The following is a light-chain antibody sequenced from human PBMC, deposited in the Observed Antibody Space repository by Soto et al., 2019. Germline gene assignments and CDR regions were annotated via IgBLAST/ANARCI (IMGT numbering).Light chain of an antibody. Sequence: QSVLTQPPSVSAAPGQKVTISCAGSMSNIGKNYESWYQQLPGTAPTLLIYDNDKRPSGIPDRFSGSKSGTSATLGITGLQTGDEADYYCGTWDNSLSSWVFGGGTKLTVL. CDR3: GTWDNSLSSWV. CDR1: MSNIGKNY. CDR2: DND. V-gene: IGLV1-51*01. J-gene: IGLJ3*02.